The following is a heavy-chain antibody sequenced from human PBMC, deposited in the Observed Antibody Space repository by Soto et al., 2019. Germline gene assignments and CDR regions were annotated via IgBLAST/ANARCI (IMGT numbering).Heavy chain of an antibody. Sequence: QVQLQESGPGLVKPSQTLSLTCTVSGGSISSGGYYWSWIRQHPGKGLEWIGYIYYSGSTYYNPSLKRRITISVDTSKNQSSLKLSSVTAADTAVYDWARSFGVAAAGPFHYWGQGTLVTVSS. J-gene: IGHJ4*02. D-gene: IGHD6-13*01. V-gene: IGHV4-31*03. CDR2: IYYSGST. CDR1: GGSISSGGYY. CDR3: ARSFGVAAAGPFHY.